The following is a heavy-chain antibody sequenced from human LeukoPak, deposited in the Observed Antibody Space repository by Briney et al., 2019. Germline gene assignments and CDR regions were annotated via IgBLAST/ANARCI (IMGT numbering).Heavy chain of an antibody. D-gene: IGHD1-26*01. CDR1: GFTFSSSW. CDR3: AREVGTPQAFDI. J-gene: IGHJ3*02. CDR2: INPDESTK. Sequence: SGGSLRLSCVASGFTFSSSWMSWVRQAPGGGLEFVANINPDESTKNYVDSVKGRFTISRDNAKNSLYLQMNSLKAEDTAIYYCAREVGTPQAFDIWGQGTMVTVSS. V-gene: IGHV3-7*01.